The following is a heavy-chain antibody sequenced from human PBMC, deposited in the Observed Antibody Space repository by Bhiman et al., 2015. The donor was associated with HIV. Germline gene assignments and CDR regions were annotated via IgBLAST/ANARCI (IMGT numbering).Heavy chain of an antibody. Sequence: EVQLVETGGGLIQPGGSLRLSCAVSGFTVSSAYMAWVRQAPEKGLECVSFIYSAGPTYYADSVKGRFTISRDTSRNTLYLQMNNLRAEDTAVYYCAREAFGDSYDKGGLDIWGQGTLVTVSS. D-gene: IGHD3-22*01. CDR3: AREAFGDSYDKGGLDI. J-gene: IGHJ3*02. CDR2: IYSAGPT. CDR1: GFTVSSAY. V-gene: IGHV3-53*02.